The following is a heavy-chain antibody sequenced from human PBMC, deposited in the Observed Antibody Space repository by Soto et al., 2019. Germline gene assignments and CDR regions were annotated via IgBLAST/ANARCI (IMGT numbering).Heavy chain of an antibody. CDR1: GGTFSSYA. Sequence: QVQLVQSGAEVKKPGSSVKVSCKASGGTFSSYAISWVRQAPGQGLEWMGGIIPIFGTANYAQKFQGRVTITADESTSTAYMELSSLRSEDTAVYYCARPQYYYDSSGYYLGDAFDIWGQGTMVTVSS. D-gene: IGHD3-22*01. CDR3: ARPQYYYDSSGYYLGDAFDI. J-gene: IGHJ3*02. CDR2: IIPIFGTA. V-gene: IGHV1-69*12.